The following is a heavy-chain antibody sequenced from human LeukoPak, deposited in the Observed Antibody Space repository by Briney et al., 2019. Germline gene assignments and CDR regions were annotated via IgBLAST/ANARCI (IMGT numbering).Heavy chain of an antibody. Sequence: GGSLRLSCAASGFTFSSYGMHWVRQAPGKGLEWVAVISYDGSNKYFADSVKGRFTISRDNTKNSLYLQMNSLRAEDTAVYYCARFWYGSGSYRVFDYWGQGTLVTVSS. CDR1: GFTFSSYG. V-gene: IGHV3-30*03. CDR2: ISYDGSNK. J-gene: IGHJ4*02. D-gene: IGHD3-10*01. CDR3: ARFWYGSGSYRVFDY.